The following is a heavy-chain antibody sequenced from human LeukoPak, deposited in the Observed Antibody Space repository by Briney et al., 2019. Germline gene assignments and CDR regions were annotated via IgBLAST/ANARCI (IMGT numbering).Heavy chain of an antibody. J-gene: IGHJ4*02. V-gene: IGHV4-34*01. CDR2: INHSGST. CDR1: GGSFSGYY. D-gene: IGHD6-19*01. CDR3: ARIHGYSSGWYNFDFDY. Sequence: SETLSLTCAVYGGSFSGYYWSWIRQPPGKGLEWIGEINHSGSTNYNPSLKSRVTISVDTSKNQFSLKLSSVTAADTAVYYCARIHGYSSGWYNFDFDYWGQGTLVTVSS.